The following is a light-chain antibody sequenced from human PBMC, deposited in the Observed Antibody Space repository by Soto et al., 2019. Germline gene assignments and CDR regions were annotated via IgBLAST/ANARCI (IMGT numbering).Light chain of an antibody. Sequence: QSVLTQPPSASGTPGQGVTISCSGSSSNIGSNYVYWYQQLPGTAPKLLIYNNNQRPSGVPDRFSVSKSGTSAPLAIRGLRSDDEADYYCSSWDGSLSGYVFGAGTKVTVL. J-gene: IGLJ1*01. CDR3: SSWDGSLSGYV. CDR2: NNN. CDR1: SSNIGSNY. V-gene: IGLV1-47*02.